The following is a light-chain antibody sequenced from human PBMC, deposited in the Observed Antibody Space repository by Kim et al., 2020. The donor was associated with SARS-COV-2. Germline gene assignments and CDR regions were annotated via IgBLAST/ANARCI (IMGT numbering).Light chain of an antibody. V-gene: IGLV1-40*01. CDR2: GDI. CDR1: SSNLGAGYD. J-gene: IGLJ3*02. CDR3: QSYDTSLRSSV. Sequence: QRVTISCTGSSSNLGAGYDVHWYQHLPGTAPKLLIHGDINRPSGVPGRFSGSRSGPSASLAITGLQAEDEADYYCQSYDTSLRSSVFGGGTQLTVL.